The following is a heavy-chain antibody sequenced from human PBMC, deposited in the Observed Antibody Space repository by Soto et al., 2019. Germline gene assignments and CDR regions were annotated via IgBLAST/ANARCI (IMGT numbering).Heavy chain of an antibody. D-gene: IGHD2-8*01. CDR2: ISGYNGDT. V-gene: IGHV1-18*01. J-gene: IGHJ6*02. CDR1: GYTFTRYG. Sequence: GHLVQSEAEVKKSGASVKVSCKASGYTFTRYGISWVRQAPGQGLEWMGWISGYNGDTNYAREFQGRVSMTIDTSTTTAYMELRSLTSDDTAIYYCAKNGQPHYYYHGLDVWGQRTIVTVSS. CDR3: AKNGQPHYYYHGLDV.